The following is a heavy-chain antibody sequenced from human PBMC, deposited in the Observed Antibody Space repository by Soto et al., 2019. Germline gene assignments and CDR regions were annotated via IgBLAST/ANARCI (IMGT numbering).Heavy chain of an antibody. J-gene: IGHJ6*02. CDR2: ISSNGGST. Sequence: GGSLRLSCSASGFTFSSYAMHWVRQAPGKGLEYVSAISSNGGSTYYADSVKGRFTISKDNSKNTLYLQMSSLRAEDTAVYYCVKGYYYGMDVWGQGTTVTVSS. CDR1: GFTFSSYA. V-gene: IGHV3-64D*08. CDR3: VKGYYYGMDV.